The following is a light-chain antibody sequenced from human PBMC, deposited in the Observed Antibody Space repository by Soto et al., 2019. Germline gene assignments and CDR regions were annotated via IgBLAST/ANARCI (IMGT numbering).Light chain of an antibody. J-gene: IGKJ1*01. CDR3: QQYNKWPPAVT. V-gene: IGKV3-15*01. CDR2: GAS. Sequence: IVMTQSPATLSVSPGERATLSCRASQSVSSNLAWYQQKPGQAPRLLIYGASSRATGIPARFSGRGSGTEFTLTISSLQSEDFAVYYCQQYNKWPPAVTFGQGTKVEIK. CDR1: QSVSSN.